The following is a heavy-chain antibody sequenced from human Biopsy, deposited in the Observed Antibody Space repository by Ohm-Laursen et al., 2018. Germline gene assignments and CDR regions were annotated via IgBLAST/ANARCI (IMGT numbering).Heavy chain of an antibody. CDR1: GFSFTSYG. J-gene: IGHJ6*02. V-gene: IGHV3-33*08. CDR3: ARDPIVGSKADGMDV. D-gene: IGHD1-26*01. CDR2: IWYDGSSV. Sequence: LSLTCAASGFSFTSYGMHWVRQAPGKGLEWVAIIWYDGSSVYYADSVKGRFTISRDNSRNTVYLQMNSLRAEDTAIYYCARDPIVGSKADGMDVWGQGTTVTVSS.